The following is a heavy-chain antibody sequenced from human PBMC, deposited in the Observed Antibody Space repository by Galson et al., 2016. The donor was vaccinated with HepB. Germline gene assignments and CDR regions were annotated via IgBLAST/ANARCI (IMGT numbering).Heavy chain of an antibody. D-gene: IGHD2-21*02. CDR2: IYSAGNT. CDR3: AAGYCGGDCLPIYWYFDL. V-gene: IGHV3-66*01. CDR1: GFTVSSNY. Sequence: SLRLSCAASGFTVSSNYMSWVRQAPGKGLEWVSVIYSAGNTYYADSVKGRFTISRDNSKNTLYLQTNSLRAEDTAVYFCAAGYCGGDCLPIYWYFDLWGRGTLVSVSS. J-gene: IGHJ2*01.